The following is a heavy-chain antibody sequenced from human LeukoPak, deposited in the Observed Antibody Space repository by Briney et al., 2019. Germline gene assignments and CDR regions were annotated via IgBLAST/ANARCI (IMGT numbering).Heavy chain of an antibody. V-gene: IGHV1-8*01. J-gene: IGHJ4*02. CDR3: ARGRRGTTVTTFRLGQVFDY. CDR1: GYTFTSYD. Sequence: ASVKVSCKASGYTFTSYDINWVRQATGQGLEWMGWMNPNSGNTGYAQKFQGRATMTRNTSISTAYLELRSLRSEDTAVYYCARGRRGTTVTTFRLGQVFDYWGQGTLVTVSS. D-gene: IGHD4-17*01. CDR2: MNPNSGNT.